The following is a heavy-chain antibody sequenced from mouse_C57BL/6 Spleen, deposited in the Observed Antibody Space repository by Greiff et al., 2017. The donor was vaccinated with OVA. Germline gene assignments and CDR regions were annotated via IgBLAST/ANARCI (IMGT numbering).Heavy chain of an antibody. J-gene: IGHJ4*01. D-gene: IGHD1-1*01. CDR2: IDPSDSYT. V-gene: IGHV1-59*01. CDR1: GYTFTSYW. Sequence: QVQLQQPGAELVRPGTSVKLSCKASGYTFTSYWMHWVKQRPGQGLAWIGVIDPSDSYTNYNQKFKGKATLTVDTSSSTAYMQLSSLTSEDSAVYYCARDYGSSYEAMDYWGQGTSVTVSS. CDR3: ARDYGSSYEAMDY.